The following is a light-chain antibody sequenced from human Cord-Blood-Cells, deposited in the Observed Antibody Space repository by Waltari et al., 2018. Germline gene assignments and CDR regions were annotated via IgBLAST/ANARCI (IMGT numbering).Light chain of an antibody. V-gene: IGKV1-33*01. J-gene: IGKJ2*03. CDR1: QDISNY. CDR3: QQYDNIPYS. Sequence: DIQMTHSPSSLSASVGARVTITCRASQDISNYLNWYQQKPGKAPKLLIYAASNLETGVPSRFSGSGSGTDFTFTISSLQPEDIATYYCQQYDNIPYSFGQGTKVEIK. CDR2: AAS.